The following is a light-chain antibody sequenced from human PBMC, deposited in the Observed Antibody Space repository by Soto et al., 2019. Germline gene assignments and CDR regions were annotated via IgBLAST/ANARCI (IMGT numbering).Light chain of an antibody. CDR1: QSVSSN. CDR3: QQRSNWPPIT. CDR2: DAS. J-gene: IGKJ5*01. Sequence: EIAMTQSPATLSVSPGGRATLSCRSSQSVSSNLAWYQQKPGQAPRLLIYDASNRATGIPARFSGSGSGTDFTLTISSLEPEDFAVYYCQQRSNWPPITFGQGTRLEI. V-gene: IGKV3-11*01.